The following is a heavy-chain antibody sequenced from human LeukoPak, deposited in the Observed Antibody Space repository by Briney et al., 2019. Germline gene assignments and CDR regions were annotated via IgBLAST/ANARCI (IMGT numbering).Heavy chain of an antibody. D-gene: IGHD3-22*01. J-gene: IGHJ4*02. CDR3: ASHLDSSDYYSFDY. CDR1: GYTFTGYY. V-gene: IGHV1-2*02. CDR2: INPNSGGT. Sequence: ASVKVSCKASGYTFTGYYMHWVRQAPGQGLEWMGWINPNSGGTNYAQKFQGRVTMTRDTSISTAYMELSRLRSDDTAVYYCASHLDSSDYYSFDYWGQGTLATVSS.